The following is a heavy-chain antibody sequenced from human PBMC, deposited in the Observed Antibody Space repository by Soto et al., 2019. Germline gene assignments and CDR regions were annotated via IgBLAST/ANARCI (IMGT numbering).Heavy chain of an antibody. CDR3: AKGRIVVVPAASTYRLWSNGDFDY. CDR2: ISYDGSTK. D-gene: IGHD2-2*01. V-gene: IGHV3-30*18. CDR1: GFTFISYG. J-gene: IGHJ4*02. Sequence: GGSLRLSCPASGFTFISYGMHWVSQAPGKGLEWGEVISYDGSTKSYGDSVKGRCTISRDDSKSTLYLQMISLRAEVTAVYYGAKGRIVVVPAASTYRLWSNGDFDYLGQGTRDTVSS.